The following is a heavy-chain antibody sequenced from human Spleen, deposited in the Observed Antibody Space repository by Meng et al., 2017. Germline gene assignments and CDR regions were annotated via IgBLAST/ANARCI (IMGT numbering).Heavy chain of an antibody. V-gene: IGHV4-34*01. CDR1: GWSFSDYY. CDR3: ARLIFDYGGNSGGGTFDY. Sequence: QVQLQQCGAGLLKPSETLSLTCVVSGWSFSDYYWSWIRQPPGKGLEWIGEINHSGSTNYNPSLKSRVTISVDTSKNQFSLKLSSVTAADTAVYYCARLIFDYGGNSGGGTFDYWGQGTLVTVSS. J-gene: IGHJ4*02. D-gene: IGHD4-23*01. CDR2: INHSGST.